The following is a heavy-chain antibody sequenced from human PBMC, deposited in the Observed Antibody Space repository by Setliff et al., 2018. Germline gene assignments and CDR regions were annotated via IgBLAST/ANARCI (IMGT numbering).Heavy chain of an antibody. Sequence: HPGGSLRLSCAASGFTFNNCWVSWVRQAPGKGLEWLASINPDASEKYYVDSVKGRFTISRDNAKNSLSLQMNSLRTEDTAVYYCFGAGTCSYWGQGTLVTVSS. CDR2: INPDASEK. V-gene: IGHV3-7*01. D-gene: IGHD3-10*01. J-gene: IGHJ4*02. CDR1: GFTFNNCW. CDR3: FGAGTCSY.